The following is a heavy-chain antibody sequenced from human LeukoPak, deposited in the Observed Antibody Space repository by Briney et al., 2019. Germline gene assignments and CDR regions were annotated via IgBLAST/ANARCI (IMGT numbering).Heavy chain of an antibody. D-gene: IGHD3-10*01. CDR2: IVPSDSYT. J-gene: IGHJ3*02. CDR3: TRKYYGLESYYNGQYAFDI. CDR1: AYSITSYL. Sequence: GESLKTLFTGPAYSITSYLISWARQMPGKGLEWMGRIVPSDSYTNYSPSFQGHVTISADKSISTSYLQWSSMKASDTTMYYCTRKYYGLESYYNGQYAFDIWGQGTMVTVSS. V-gene: IGHV5-10-1*01.